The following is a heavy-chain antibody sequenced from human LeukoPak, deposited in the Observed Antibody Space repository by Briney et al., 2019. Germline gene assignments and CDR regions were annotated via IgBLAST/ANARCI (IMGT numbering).Heavy chain of an antibody. CDR2: LYYSGST. D-gene: IGHD3-10*01. J-gene: IGHJ6*04. Sequence: PSETLSLTCTVSGGSLSSYYWSWIRQPPGKGLEWIGYLYYSGSTNYNPSLKSRVTISVDTSKNQFSLKLSSVTAADTAVYYCARDLRDYYGSGSRYYYYYYGMDVWGKGTTVTVSS. V-gene: IGHV4-59*01. CDR3: ARDLRDYYGSGSRYYYYYYGMDV. CDR1: GGSLSSYY.